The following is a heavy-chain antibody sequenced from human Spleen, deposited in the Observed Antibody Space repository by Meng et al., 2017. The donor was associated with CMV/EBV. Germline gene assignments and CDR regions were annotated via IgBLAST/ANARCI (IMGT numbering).Heavy chain of an antibody. D-gene: IGHD2-2*01. V-gene: IGHV4-34*01. Sequence: SETLSLTCAVYGGSFSGYYWSWIRQPPGKGLEWIGEINHSGSTNYNPSLKSRVTISVDTSKNQSSLKLSSVTAADTAVYYCARVTYCGSRSYCSGLDDAFDIWGQGTMVTVSS. CDR3: ARVTYCGSRSYCSGLDDAFDI. CDR1: GGSFSGYY. J-gene: IGHJ3*02. CDR2: INHSGST.